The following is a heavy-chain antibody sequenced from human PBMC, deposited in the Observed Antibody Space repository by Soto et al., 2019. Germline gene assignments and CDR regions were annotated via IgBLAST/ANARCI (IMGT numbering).Heavy chain of an antibody. CDR3: ARNQYYDSSGPPGY. J-gene: IGHJ4*02. V-gene: IGHV3-33*01. Sequence: GGSLRLSCTVSGFIFSNYGMHWVRQAPGKGPEWVAGISSDVSNKYYADSVKGRFTISRDNYKNTVYLQMDRLRADDTAVYYCARNQYYDSSGPPGYWGQGTLVTVSS. D-gene: IGHD3-22*01. CDR1: GFIFSNYG. CDR2: ISSDVSNK.